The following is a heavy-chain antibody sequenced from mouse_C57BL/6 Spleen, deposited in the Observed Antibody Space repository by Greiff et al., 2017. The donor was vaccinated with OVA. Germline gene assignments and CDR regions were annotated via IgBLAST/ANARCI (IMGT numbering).Heavy chain of an antibody. CDR3: TRGTTVVATPLNFDV. Sequence: QVQLKQSGAELVRPGASVTLSCKASGYTFTDYEMHWVKQTPVHGLEWIGAIDPETGGTAYNQKFKGKAILTADKSSSTAYMELRSLTSEDSAVYYWTRGTTVVATPLNFDVWGTGTTVTVSS. CDR2: IDPETGGT. J-gene: IGHJ1*03. D-gene: IGHD1-1*01. V-gene: IGHV1-15*01. CDR1: GYTFTDYE.